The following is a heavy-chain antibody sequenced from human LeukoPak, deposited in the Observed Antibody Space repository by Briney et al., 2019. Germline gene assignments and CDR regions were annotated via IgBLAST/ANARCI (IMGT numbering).Heavy chain of an antibody. J-gene: IGHJ4*02. CDR3: ARALYSGYGGGGYYYFDY. V-gene: IGHV4-39*07. Sequence: SETLSLTCTVSGGSISSSSYYWGWIRQPPGKGLEWIGSLYYSGSTYYIPSLKSRVTISVDTSKNQFSLKLSSVTAADTAVYYCARALYSGYGGGGYYYFDYWGQGTLVTVSS. D-gene: IGHD5-12*01. CDR2: LYYSGST. CDR1: GGSISSSSYY.